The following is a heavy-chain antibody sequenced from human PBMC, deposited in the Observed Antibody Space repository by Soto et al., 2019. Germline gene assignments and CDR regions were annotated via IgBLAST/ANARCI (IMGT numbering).Heavy chain of an antibody. CDR2: ISDDGSNK. CDR3: AKGGGYSFGTNDAFDG. J-gene: IGHJ3*01. CDR1: VFTFRNYG. Sequence: VGSLRLSCASSVFTFRNYGMHCVRHSPGKGLEWVAVISDDGSNKYNVGSVEGRFTISRDNSKNTLYLQMNSLRAEDTAVYYCAKGGGYSFGTNDAFDGGGHGTMV. D-gene: IGHD5-18*01. V-gene: IGHV3-30*18.